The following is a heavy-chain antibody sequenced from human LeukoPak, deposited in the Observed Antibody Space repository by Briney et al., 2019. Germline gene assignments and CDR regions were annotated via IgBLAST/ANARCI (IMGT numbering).Heavy chain of an antibody. CDR1: GGSISGYY. D-gene: IGHD4-17*01. V-gene: IGHV4-34*01. CDR3: ARGTMTTVTYFFDY. Sequence: SETLSLTCTVSGGSISGYYWSWVRQPPGKGLEWIGEINHSGSTNYNPSLKSRVTISVDASKNQFSRKQSSVEAADTAVYYCARGTMTTVTYFFDYWGQGTLVPVSS. J-gene: IGHJ4*02. CDR2: INHSGST.